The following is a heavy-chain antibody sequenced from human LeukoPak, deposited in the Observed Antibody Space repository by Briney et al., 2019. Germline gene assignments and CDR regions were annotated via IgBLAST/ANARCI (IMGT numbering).Heavy chain of an antibody. CDR3: ARVWQDYTGVDY. D-gene: IGHD2-8*02. CDR1: GFTFSAYH. V-gene: IGHV3-48*02. J-gene: IGHJ4*02. CDR2: ISTTGTTI. Sequence: GGSLRLSCAASGFTFSAYHINWVRQAPGKGLEWISYISTTGTTIHYADSVKGRFAISRDNAKSSLYLQMNSLRDEDTAVYYCARVWQDYTGVDYWGQGTLVTVSS.